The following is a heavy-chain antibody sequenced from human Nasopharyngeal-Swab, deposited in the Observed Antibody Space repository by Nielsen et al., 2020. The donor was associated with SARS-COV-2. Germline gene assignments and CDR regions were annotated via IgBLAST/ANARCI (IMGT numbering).Heavy chain of an antibody. CDR2: ISSSSSTI. D-gene: IGHD3-10*01. Sequence: GESLKISCAASGFTFSSYSMNWVRQAPGKGLEWVSYISSSSSTIYYADSVKGRFTISRDNAKNSLYLQMNSLRAEDTAVYYCARERSGSYWYYYYYGMDVWGQGTTVTVSS. V-gene: IGHV3-48*04. CDR3: ARERSGSYWYYYYYGMDV. CDR1: GFTFSSYS. J-gene: IGHJ6*02.